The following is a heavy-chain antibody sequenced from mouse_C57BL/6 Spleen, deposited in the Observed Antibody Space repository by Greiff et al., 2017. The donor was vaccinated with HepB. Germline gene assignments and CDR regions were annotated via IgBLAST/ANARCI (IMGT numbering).Heavy chain of an antibody. CDR1: GFTFSSYA. V-gene: IGHV5-4*01. Sequence: DVMLVESGGGLVKPGGSLKLSCAASGFTFSSYAMSWVRQTPEKRLEWVATISDGGSYTYYPDNVKGRFTISRDNAKNNLYLQMSHLKSEDTAMYYCARERDSNYFDYWGQGTTLTVSS. J-gene: IGHJ2*01. CDR2: ISDGGSYT. CDR3: ARERDSNYFDY. D-gene: IGHD2-5*01.